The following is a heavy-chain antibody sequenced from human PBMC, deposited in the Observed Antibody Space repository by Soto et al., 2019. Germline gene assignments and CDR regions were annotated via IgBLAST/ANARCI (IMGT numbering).Heavy chain of an antibody. CDR2: IYPGDSDT. CDR1: GYSFTSYW. CDR3: ARHRFGEAFDI. J-gene: IGHJ3*02. V-gene: IGHV5-51*01. Sequence: XESLTISCKGSGYSFTSYWIGLVRQMPGKGLEWMGIIYPGDSDTRYSPSFQGQVTISADKSISTAYLQWSSLKASDTAMYYCARHRFGEAFDIWGQGTMVTVSS. D-gene: IGHD3-16*01.